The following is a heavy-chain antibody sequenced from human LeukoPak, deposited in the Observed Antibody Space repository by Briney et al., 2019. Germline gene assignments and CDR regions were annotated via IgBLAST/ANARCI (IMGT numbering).Heavy chain of an antibody. Sequence: GASVKVSCKASGYTLTSYGISWVRQAPGQGLEWMGWSSAYNGNTNYAQKLQGRVTMTTDTSTSTAYMELRSLRSDDTAVYYCARDSPWSEAEQWLVRFDYWGQGTLVTVSS. J-gene: IGHJ4*02. CDR1: GYTLTSYG. CDR2: SSAYNGNT. V-gene: IGHV1-18*04. CDR3: ARDSPWSEAEQWLVRFDY. D-gene: IGHD6-19*01.